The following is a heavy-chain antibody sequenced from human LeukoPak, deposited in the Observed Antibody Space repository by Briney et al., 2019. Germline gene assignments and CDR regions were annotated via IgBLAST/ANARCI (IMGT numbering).Heavy chain of an antibody. V-gene: IGHV3-74*01. J-gene: IGHJ4*02. CDR2: INSDGSST. D-gene: IGHD6-25*01. CDR1: GFTFSSYW. CDR3: ARDDGIAAAANRRSFDY. Sequence: GGSLRLSCAASGFTFSSYWMHWVRQAPGKGLVWVSRINSDGSSTSYADSVKGRFTISRDNAKNALYLQMNSLRAEDTAVYYCARDDGIAAAANRRSFDYWGQGTLVTVSS.